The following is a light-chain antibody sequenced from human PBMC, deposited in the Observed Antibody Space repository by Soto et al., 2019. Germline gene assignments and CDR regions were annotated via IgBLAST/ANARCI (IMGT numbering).Light chain of an antibody. CDR2: DVS. CDR1: SSDVGGYNY. CDR3: SSHTTSRTYV. J-gene: IGLJ1*01. Sequence: QSALTQPASVSESPGRSITISCTATSSDVGGYNYVSWYQQHPGKAPKLLIYDVSNRPSGVSNRFSGSQAGNTASLTISGLQADDAADYYCSSHTTSRTYVFGTGTKLTVL. V-gene: IGLV2-14*03.